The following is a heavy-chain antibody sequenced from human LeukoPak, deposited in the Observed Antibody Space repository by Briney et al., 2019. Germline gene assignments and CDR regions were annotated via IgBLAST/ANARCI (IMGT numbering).Heavy chain of an antibody. J-gene: IGHJ5*02. CDR1: GFTFSSYE. V-gene: IGHV3-48*03. D-gene: IGHD3-10*01. CDR2: ISSSGSTI. Sequence: GGSLRLSCAASGFTFSSYEMNWVRQAPGKGLEWVSYISSSGSTIYYVDSVKGRFTISRDNAKNSLYLQMNSLRAEDTAVYYCARVGVRGANWFDPWGQGTLVTVSS. CDR3: ARVGVRGANWFDP.